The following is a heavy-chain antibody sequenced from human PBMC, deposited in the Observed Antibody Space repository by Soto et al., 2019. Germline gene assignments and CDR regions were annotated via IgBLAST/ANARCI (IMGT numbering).Heavy chain of an antibody. Sequence: ASVKVSCKASGYTFTGYYMHWVRQAPGQGLEWMGWINPNSGGTNYAQKFQGWVTMTRDTSASTVYMELSSLRSEDTAVYYCARDSDASVTHWGQGTLVTVSS. V-gene: IGHV1-2*04. CDR3: ARDSDASVTH. CDR1: GYTFTGYY. D-gene: IGHD4-17*01. CDR2: INPNSGGT. J-gene: IGHJ4*02.